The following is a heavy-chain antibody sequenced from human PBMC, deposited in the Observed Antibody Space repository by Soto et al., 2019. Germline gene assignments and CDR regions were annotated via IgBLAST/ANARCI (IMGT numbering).Heavy chain of an antibody. Sequence: ASVKVSCKASGFTFTSSAVQWVRQARGQRLEWIGWIVVGSGNTNYAQKFQERVTITRDMSTSTAYMELSSLRSEDTAVYYCAAVGYHDILTGYWIEDGNYYYGMDVWGQGTTVTVSS. CDR2: IVVGSGNT. D-gene: IGHD3-9*01. V-gene: IGHV1-58*01. CDR3: AAVGYHDILTGYWIEDGNYYYGMDV. CDR1: GFTFTSSA. J-gene: IGHJ6*02.